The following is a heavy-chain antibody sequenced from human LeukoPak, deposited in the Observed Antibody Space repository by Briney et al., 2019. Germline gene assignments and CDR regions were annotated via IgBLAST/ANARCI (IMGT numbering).Heavy chain of an antibody. V-gene: IGHV4-4*07. CDR1: CCSISSYY. CDR3: ARDKGTMIDL. D-gene: IGHD3-22*01. Sequence: SETLSLTCTVSCCSISSYYWSWIRQPAGKGLEWIGRIYTSGTTNYYAYLKSRVTISIDKSKNHFSLKLSSVTGADTAVYYCARDKGTMIDLWGQGTLVTVSP. CDR2: IYTSGTT. J-gene: IGHJ5*02.